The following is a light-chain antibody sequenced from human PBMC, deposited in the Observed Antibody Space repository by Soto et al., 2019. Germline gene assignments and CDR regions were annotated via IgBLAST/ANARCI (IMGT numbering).Light chain of an antibody. J-gene: IGKJ1*01. CDR3: QHYNNGPR. V-gene: IGKV3-15*01. Sequence: ETVMTQSPATLSVSPGEGATLSCRASQTINNNLAWYQQKPGQAPRLLIYGASRRATGVPARFSGSGSGTELTLPISSLQSEDFAVYYCQHYNNGPRFGQGTKVDVK. CDR2: GAS. CDR1: QTINNN.